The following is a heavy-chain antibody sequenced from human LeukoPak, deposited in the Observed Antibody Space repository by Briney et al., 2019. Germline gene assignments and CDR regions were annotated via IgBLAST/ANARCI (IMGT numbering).Heavy chain of an antibody. CDR2: ISWNSGSI. D-gene: IGHD7-27*01. V-gene: IGHV3-9*01. J-gene: IGHJ4*02. CDR3: ARDRTGEQLVLGY. Sequence: GGSLRLSCAASGFTFDDYAMHWVRQAPGKGLEWVSGISWNSGSIGYADSVKGRFTISRDNAKNSLYLQMNSLRADDTAVYYCARDRTGEQLVLGYWGQGTLVTVSS. CDR1: GFTFDDYA.